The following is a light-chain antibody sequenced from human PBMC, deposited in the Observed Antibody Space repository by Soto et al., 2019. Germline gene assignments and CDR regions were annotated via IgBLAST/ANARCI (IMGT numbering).Light chain of an antibody. J-gene: IGKJ4*01. CDR1: QGISSY. V-gene: IGKV1-9*01. CDR3: QQLNIYPLT. CDR2: AAS. Sequence: DIQLTQSPSFLSASVGDRVTITCRASQGISSYLAWYQQKPGKAPKLLIYAASTLQSGVPSRFSGSGSGTEFSLTVSSLQPEDFATSYCQQLNIYPLTFGGGTKVEIK.